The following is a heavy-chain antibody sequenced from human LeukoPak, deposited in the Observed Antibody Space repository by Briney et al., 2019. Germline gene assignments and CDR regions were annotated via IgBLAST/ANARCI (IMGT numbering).Heavy chain of an antibody. CDR1: GGSVSSGSFY. CDR2: IYYSGST. Sequence: SSETLSLTCTVSGGSVSSGSFYWSWIRQPPGKGLEWIGYIYYSGSTNYNPSLKSRVTISVDTSKNQFSLKLSSVIAADTAVYYCARFEVTAAIPYYYGMDVWGQGTTVTVSS. D-gene: IGHD2-2*02. CDR3: ARFEVTAAIPYYYGMDV. J-gene: IGHJ6*02. V-gene: IGHV4-61*01.